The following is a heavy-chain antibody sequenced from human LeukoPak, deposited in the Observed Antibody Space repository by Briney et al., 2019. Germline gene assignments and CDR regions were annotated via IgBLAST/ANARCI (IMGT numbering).Heavy chain of an antibody. Sequence: AGGSQRLSCAASGLTFSSYAMSWVRHSRGKGLEWVTAISGSGGSTHYGDSVKRRFTISRDNSKNTLYLQMNSLRAEETAVYYCAKDVYYDSSGYGLGAFDFWGQGTMVTVSS. CDR1: GLTFSSYA. D-gene: IGHD3-22*01. CDR2: ISGSGGST. J-gene: IGHJ3*01. V-gene: IGHV3-23*01. CDR3: AKDVYYDSSGYGLGAFDF.